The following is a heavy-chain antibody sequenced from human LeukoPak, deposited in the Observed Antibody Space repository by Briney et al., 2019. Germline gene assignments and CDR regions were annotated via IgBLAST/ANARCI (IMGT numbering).Heavy chain of an antibody. CDR2: IYPGDSDT. D-gene: IGHD1-26*01. CDR1: GYSFTNYW. CDR3: ARSYSGSYFFKEATFLRLFDY. J-gene: IGHJ4*02. V-gene: IGHV5-51*01. Sequence: GESLKISCKGSGYSFTNYWIDWVRQMPGKGLEWMGIIYPGDSDTRYSPSFQGQVTISADKSISTAYLQWSSLKASDTAMYYCARSYSGSYFFKEATFLRLFDYWGQGTLVTASS.